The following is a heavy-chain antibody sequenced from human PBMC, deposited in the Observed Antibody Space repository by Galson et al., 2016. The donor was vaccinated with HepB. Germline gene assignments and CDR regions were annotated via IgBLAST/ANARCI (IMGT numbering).Heavy chain of an antibody. V-gene: IGHV4-61*08. CDR1: GDFVSIGGHH. D-gene: IGHD6-13*01. J-gene: IGHJ4*02. CDR3: ARGRAAAAHFDY. Sequence: ETLSLTCTVSGDFVSIGGHHWSWIRQPPGKGLEWIGYYGGNTKDNPSPKSRVTISVDTSKNQFSLKLSSVTAADTAVYYCARGRAAAAHFDYWGQGTLVTVSS. CDR2: YGGNT.